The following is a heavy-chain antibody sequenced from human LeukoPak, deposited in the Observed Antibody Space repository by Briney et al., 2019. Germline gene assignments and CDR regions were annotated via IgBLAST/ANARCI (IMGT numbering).Heavy chain of an antibody. J-gene: IGHJ6*03. CDR2: INHSGST. CDR3: ARIKAGGYYYYYYMDV. CDR1: GGSFSGYY. V-gene: IGHV4-34*01. Sequence: SETLSLTCAVYGGSFSGYYWSWIRQPPGKGLEWIGEINHSGSTNYNPSLKSRVTISVDTSKNQFSLKLSSVTAPDTAVYYCARIKAGGYYYYYYMDVWGKGTTVTVSS. D-gene: IGHD3-10*01.